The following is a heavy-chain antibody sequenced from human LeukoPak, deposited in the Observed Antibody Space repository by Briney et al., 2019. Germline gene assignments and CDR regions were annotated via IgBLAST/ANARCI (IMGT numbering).Heavy chain of an antibody. CDR2: IHHSGST. J-gene: IGHJ6*03. D-gene: IGHD3-10*01. Sequence: PSETLSLTCAVSGGSISSSDWWSWVRQPPGKGLEWIGDIHHSGSTNYNPSLKSRVTISVDTSKNQFSLKLSSVTAADTAVYYCARRVGRWFGERAYYYNYMDVWGKGTTVTISS. CDR1: GGSISSSDW. CDR3: ARRVGRWFGERAYYYNYMDV. V-gene: IGHV4-4*02.